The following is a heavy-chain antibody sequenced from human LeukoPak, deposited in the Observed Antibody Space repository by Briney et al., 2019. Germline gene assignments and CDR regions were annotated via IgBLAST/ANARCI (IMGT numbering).Heavy chain of an antibody. J-gene: IGHJ1*01. Sequence: PGGSLRLSCAASGFTFSNAWMSWVRQAPGKGLEWVGRIKSKIDGGTTDYAAPVKGRFTISRDDSKNTLYLQMNSLKTEDTAVYYCTTAPHYYGSGARHWGQGTLVTVSS. D-gene: IGHD3-10*01. V-gene: IGHV3-15*01. CDR2: IKSKIDGGTT. CDR1: GFTFSNAW. CDR3: TTAPHYYGSGARH.